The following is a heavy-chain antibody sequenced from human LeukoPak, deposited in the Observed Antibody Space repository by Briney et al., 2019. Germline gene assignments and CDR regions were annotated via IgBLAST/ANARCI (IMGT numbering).Heavy chain of an antibody. Sequence: GGSLRLSCAASEFTFSSYAMSWVRQAPGKGLEWVSSISGSGGSAYYAASVKGRFTISRDSSKNTLYLQMNSLRAEDTAVYYCAQGGGDNWFAPWGQGTLVTVSS. V-gene: IGHV3-23*01. CDR2: ISGSGGSA. D-gene: IGHD1-26*01. CDR1: EFTFSSYA. J-gene: IGHJ5*02. CDR3: AQGGGDNWFAP.